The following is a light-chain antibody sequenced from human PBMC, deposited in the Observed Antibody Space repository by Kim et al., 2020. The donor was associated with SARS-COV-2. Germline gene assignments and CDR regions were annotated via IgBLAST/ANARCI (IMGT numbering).Light chain of an antibody. CDR1: QSISSW. CDR2: DAS. CDR3: QQSPGT. J-gene: IGKJ2*01. Sequence: DIQMTQSPSTLSASVGDRVTITCRASQSISSWLAWYQQKPGKAPKLLIYDASSLESGVPSRFSGSGSGTEFTLTISSLQPDDFATYYCQQSPGTFGQGTKLEI. V-gene: IGKV1-5*01.